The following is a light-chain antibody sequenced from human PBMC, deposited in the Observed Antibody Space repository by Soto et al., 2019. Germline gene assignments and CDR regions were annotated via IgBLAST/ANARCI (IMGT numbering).Light chain of an antibody. CDR1: HSVNSY. Sequence: EIVLTQSPATLSLSPGERATLSCRASHSVNSYLAWYQQKPGQAPRLLIYDASKRATDVPARFSGSGSGTDFTLTISSLEPQDFAVYYCQQLSEWPPLTFGGGTKVEIK. CDR3: QQLSEWPPLT. J-gene: IGKJ4*01. V-gene: IGKV3-11*01. CDR2: DAS.